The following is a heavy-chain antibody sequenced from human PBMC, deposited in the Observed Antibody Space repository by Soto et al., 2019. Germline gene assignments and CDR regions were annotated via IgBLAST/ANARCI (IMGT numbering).Heavy chain of an antibody. D-gene: IGHD3-16*01. V-gene: IGHV4-39*01. CDR3: VRGGN. J-gene: IGHJ4*02. CDR1: GGSISSGAYY. Sequence: QLQLQESGPGLVKPSETLSLTCIVSGGSISSGAYYWGWIRQPPGKGLEWIGSIYYSGSTYYNPSLKSRVTISLDTSRNQLSLKLSSVTAADTAVYYCVRGGNWGQGILVTVSS. CDR2: IYYSGST.